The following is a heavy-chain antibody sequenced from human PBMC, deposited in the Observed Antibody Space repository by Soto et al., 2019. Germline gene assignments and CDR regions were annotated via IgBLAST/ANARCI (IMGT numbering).Heavy chain of an antibody. Sequence: GSLRLSCAASTFTISNHWISWVRQAPGKGLEWVANINQGGSAKYYLDSVKGRFTISRDNAKNSLDLQMNSLRAEDTAVYYCARIYCSTTSCYIDYWGQGTLVTGSS. V-gene: IGHV3-7*01. CDR2: INQGGSAK. D-gene: IGHD2-2*02. CDR3: ARIYCSTTSCYIDY. J-gene: IGHJ4*02. CDR1: TFTISNHW.